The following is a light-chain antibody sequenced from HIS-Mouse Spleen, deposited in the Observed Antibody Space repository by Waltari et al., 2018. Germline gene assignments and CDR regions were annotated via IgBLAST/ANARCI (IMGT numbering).Light chain of an antibody. V-gene: IGLV1-47*01. J-gene: IGLJ1*01. CDR1: SSNMGSNQ. CDR3: AAWDDSLSGYV. CDR2: RNN. Sequence: QSVLTQPPSASGTPGQRVTISWSGSSSNMGSNQVYWYQQLPGTAPKLLIYRNNQRPSGVPDRFSGSKSGTSASLAISGLRSEDEADYYCAAWDDSLSGYVFGTGTKVTVL.